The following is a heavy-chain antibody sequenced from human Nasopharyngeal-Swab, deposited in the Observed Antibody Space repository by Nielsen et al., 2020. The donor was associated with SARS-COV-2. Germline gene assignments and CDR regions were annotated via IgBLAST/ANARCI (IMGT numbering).Heavy chain of an antibody. J-gene: IGHJ6*03. D-gene: IGHD2-2*01. CDR2: VSQGGGT. CDR3: ARGGAGVVPSPVLGLGPYYSYYYMDV. Sequence: WIRQPPGKGLEWIGEVSQGGGTNYNPSLKNRVTISVATSKNQFSLKLSSVTAVETAVYYCARGGAGVVPSPVLGLGPYYSYYYMDVWGKGTTVTVSS. V-gene: IGHV4-34*01.